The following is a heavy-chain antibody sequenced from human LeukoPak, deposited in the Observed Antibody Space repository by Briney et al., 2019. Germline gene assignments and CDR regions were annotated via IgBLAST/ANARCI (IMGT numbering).Heavy chain of an antibody. V-gene: IGHV4-59*01. D-gene: IGHD2-15*01. Sequence: PSETLSLTCTASGGSISSYYWSWIRQPPGKGLEWIGYIYYGGSTNYNPSLKSRVTISVDTSKNQFSLKLSSVTAAGTAVYYCARDQSAAYFQHWGQGTLVTVSS. J-gene: IGHJ1*01. CDR3: ARDQSAAYFQH. CDR2: IYYGGST. CDR1: GGSISSYY.